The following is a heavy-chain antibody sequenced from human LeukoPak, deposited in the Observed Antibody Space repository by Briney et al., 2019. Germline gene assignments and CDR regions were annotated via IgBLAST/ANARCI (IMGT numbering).Heavy chain of an antibody. CDR2: ISTNGNT. V-gene: IGHV4-4*07. CDR3: ARDSRDRALDY. Sequence: SETLSLTCPVSGGSMSSFYWSWIRQPAGKGLEWIGRISTNGNTNYSPSLKSRVTMSIDTSRNHFSLNLTSVTAADSAVYYCARDSRDRALDYWGQGTLVTVSS. CDR1: GGSMSSFY. J-gene: IGHJ4*02. D-gene: IGHD5-18*01.